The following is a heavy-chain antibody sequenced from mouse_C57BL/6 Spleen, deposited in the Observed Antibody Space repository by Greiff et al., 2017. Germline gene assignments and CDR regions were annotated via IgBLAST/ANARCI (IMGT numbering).Heavy chain of an antibody. CDR3: ARGRLSTTVVATKGYFDY. CDR2: IYPRSGNT. Sequence: VQLQQSGAELARPGASVKLSCKASGYTFTSYGISWVKQRTGQGLEWIGEIYPRSGNTYYNEKFKGKATLTADKSSSTAYMGLRSLTSEDSAVYFCARGRLSTTVVATKGYFDYWGQGTTLTVSS. CDR1: GYTFTSYG. V-gene: IGHV1-81*01. J-gene: IGHJ2*01. D-gene: IGHD1-1*01.